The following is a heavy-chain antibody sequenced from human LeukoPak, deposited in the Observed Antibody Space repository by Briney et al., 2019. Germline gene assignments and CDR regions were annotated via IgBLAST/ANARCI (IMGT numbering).Heavy chain of an antibody. V-gene: IGHV4-61*01. CDR3: ARRILPHALDY. J-gene: IGHJ4*02. CDR2: IYYSGST. Sequence: KSSETLSLTCTVSGGSVNSGSCYWSWIRQPPGKRLEWIGYIYYSGSTNYNPSLKSRVTISVDTSKNQFSLKLSSVTAADTAVYYCARRILPHALDYWGQGTLVTVSS. CDR1: GGSVNSGSCY. D-gene: IGHD1-14*01.